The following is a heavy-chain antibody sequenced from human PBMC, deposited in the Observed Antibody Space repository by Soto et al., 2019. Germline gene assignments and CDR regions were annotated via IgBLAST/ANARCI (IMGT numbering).Heavy chain of an antibody. CDR2: IIPIFGTA. CDR3: ARGPSPSPYGNWFDP. V-gene: IGHV1-69*13. D-gene: IGHD3-10*01. CDR1: GGTFSSYA. Sequence: GASVKVSCKASGGTFSSYAISWVRQAPGQGLEWMGGIIPIFGTANYAQKFQGRVTITADESTSTAYMELSSLRSEDTAVYYCARGPSPSPYGNWFDPWGQGTLVTVSS. J-gene: IGHJ5*02.